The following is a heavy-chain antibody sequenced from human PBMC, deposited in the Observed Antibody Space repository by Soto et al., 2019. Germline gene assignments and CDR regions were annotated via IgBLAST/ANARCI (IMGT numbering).Heavy chain of an antibody. D-gene: IGHD4-17*01. CDR2: IRSKANSYAT. J-gene: IGHJ4*02. Sequence: GGSLRLSCAASGFTFSGSAMHWVRQASGKGLEWVGRIRSKANSYATAYAASVKGRFTISRDDSKNTAYLQMNSLKTEDTAVYYCTRPHLYYGDYSSYWGQGTLVTVSS. CDR1: GFTFSGSA. V-gene: IGHV3-73*01. CDR3: TRPHLYYGDYSSY.